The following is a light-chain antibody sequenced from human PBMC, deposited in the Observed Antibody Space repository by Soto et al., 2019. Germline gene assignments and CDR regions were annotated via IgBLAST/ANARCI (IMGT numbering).Light chain of an antibody. V-gene: IGKV4-1*01. Sequence: DIVMTQSPDSLAVSLGERATINCKSSQSVLYSSNNKNYLAWYQQKPGQPPKLLIYWASTRESGVPDRVSGSGSGTDFNLTISSLQAKDVAVYYCQQYYSTPSFGQETKVEIK. CDR2: WAS. CDR3: QQYYSTPS. J-gene: IGKJ1*01. CDR1: QSVLYSSNNKNY.